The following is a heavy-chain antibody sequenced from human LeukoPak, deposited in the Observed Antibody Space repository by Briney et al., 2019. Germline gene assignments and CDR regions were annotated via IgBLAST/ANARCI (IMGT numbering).Heavy chain of an antibody. CDR3: ARDRGSYYLSGDY. J-gene: IGHJ4*02. Sequence: AGGSLRLSCAASGFTFSSYAMHWVRQAPGKGLEWVAVISYDGSNKYYADSVKGRFTISRDNSKNTLYLQMNSLRAEDTAVYYCARDRGSYYLSGDYWGQGTLVTVSS. D-gene: IGHD1-26*01. CDR1: GFTFSSYA. V-gene: IGHV3-30-3*01. CDR2: ISYDGSNK.